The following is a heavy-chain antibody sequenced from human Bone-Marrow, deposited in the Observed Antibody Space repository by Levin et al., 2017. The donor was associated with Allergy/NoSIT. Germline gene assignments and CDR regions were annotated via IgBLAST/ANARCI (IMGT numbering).Heavy chain of an antibody. Sequence: LSLTCVASGFAFSTFGMHWLRQAPGRGLEWLAIITYNGNASYYADSVKGRFIISRDNSKKTLYLQINNLRREDTAVYYCAVDSDYVPGFWGQGTLVSVSS. J-gene: IGHJ4*02. CDR3: AVDSDYVPGF. D-gene: IGHD5-12*01. V-gene: IGHV3-30*03. CDR2: ITYNGNAS. CDR1: GFAFSTFG.